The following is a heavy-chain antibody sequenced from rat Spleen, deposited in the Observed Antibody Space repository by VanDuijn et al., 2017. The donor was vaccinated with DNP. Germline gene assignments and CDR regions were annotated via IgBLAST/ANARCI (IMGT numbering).Heavy chain of an antibody. Sequence: EVQLVESGGGLVQPGRSLKLSCAASGFSFSDYYMAWVRQAPTKGLEWVASITTSGGRTYYPDSVKGRFTISRDNARNTLYLQMNSLGSEDTATYYCAIYYYSGDNWFAYWGQGTLVTVSS. CDR2: ITTSGGRT. D-gene: IGHD1-1*01. CDR1: GFSFSDYY. J-gene: IGHJ3*01. CDR3: AIYYYSGDNWFAY. V-gene: IGHV5-25*01.